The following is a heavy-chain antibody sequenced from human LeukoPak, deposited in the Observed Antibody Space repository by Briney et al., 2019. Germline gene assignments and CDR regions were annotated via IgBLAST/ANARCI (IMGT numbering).Heavy chain of an antibody. CDR3: ARVVGRYCSSNSCYVDY. V-gene: IGHV3-30*04. CDR2: ISYDGSNK. CDR1: GITFSSYA. J-gene: IGHJ4*02. Sequence: GGSLRLSCAASGITFSSYAMHWVRQAPGKGLEWVAVISYDGSNKYYADSVKGRFTISRDNSKNTLYLQMNSLRAEDTAVYYCARVVGRYCSSNSCYVDYWGQGTLVTVSS. D-gene: IGHD2-2*01.